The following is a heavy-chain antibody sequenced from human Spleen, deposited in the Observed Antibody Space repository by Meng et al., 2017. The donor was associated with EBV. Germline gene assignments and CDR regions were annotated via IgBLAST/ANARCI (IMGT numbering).Heavy chain of an antibody. D-gene: IGHD2-8*02. CDR2: LNEHGTIT. CDR3: SRDLVGSEDY. CDR1: GFSFSSYW. Sequence: VELVESGGGLVRTGGSLRLSCAASGFSFSSYWMHWVRQAPGKGPVWVSRLNEHGTITTYADSVKGRFTISRDNAKNTLYLQMNSLRVEDTAVYYCSRDLVGSEDYWGPGTLVTVSS. J-gene: IGHJ4*02. V-gene: IGHV3-74*01.